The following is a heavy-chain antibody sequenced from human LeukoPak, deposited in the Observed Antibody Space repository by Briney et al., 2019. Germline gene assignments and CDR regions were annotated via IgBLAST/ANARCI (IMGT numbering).Heavy chain of an antibody. D-gene: IGHD2-2*01. CDR2: IKSKTDGGTT. CDR1: GFTFSNAW. J-gene: IGHJ4*02. Sequence: GGSLRLSCAASGFTFSNAWMSWVRQAPGKGLEWVGRIKSKTDGGTTDYAAPVKGRFTISRDDSKNTLYLQMNSLKTEDTAVYYCTTGYCSSTSCDDFDYWGQGTLVTVSS. CDR3: TTGYCSSTSCDDFDY. V-gene: IGHV3-15*01.